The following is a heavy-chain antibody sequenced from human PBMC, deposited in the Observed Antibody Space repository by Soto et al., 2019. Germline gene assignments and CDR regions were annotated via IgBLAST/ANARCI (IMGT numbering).Heavy chain of an antibody. CDR1: GFTFSSYA. CDR2: ISGSGGST. V-gene: IGHV3-23*01. J-gene: IGHJ4*02. D-gene: IGHD3-10*01. CDR3: AKVYVVYYYGSRAQLFDY. Sequence: GGSLRLSCAASGFTFSSYAMSWVRQAPGKGLEWVSAISGSGGSTYYADSVKGRFTISRDNSKNTLYLQMNSLRAEDTAVYYCAKVYVVYYYGSRAQLFDYWGQGTLVTVSS.